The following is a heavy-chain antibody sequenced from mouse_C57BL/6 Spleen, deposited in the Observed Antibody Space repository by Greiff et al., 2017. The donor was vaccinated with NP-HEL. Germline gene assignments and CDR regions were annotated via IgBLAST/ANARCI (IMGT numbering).Heavy chain of an antibody. D-gene: IGHD2-12*01. Sequence: EVKLQESGPGLVKPSQSLSLTCSVTGYSITSGYYWNWIRQFPGNKLEWMGYISYDGSNNYNPSLKNRISITRDTSKNQFFLKLNSVTTEDTATYYCARGAYYRGHYYAMDYWGQGTSVTVSS. CDR1: GYSITSGYY. J-gene: IGHJ4*01. CDR2: ISYDGSN. CDR3: ARGAYYRGHYYAMDY. V-gene: IGHV3-6*01.